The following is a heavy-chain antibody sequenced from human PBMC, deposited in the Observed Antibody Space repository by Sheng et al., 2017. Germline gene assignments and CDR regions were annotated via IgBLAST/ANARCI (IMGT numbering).Heavy chain of an antibody. Sequence: QVQLVQSGAEVKKPGASMRVSCTAYGYTFTDFGVSWVRQAPGQGPEWLGWINVYNGYPNYSQKFQDRISMTTDTSTNTAYMELRSLRSDDTAVYYCGRVPRETFYYFYYMDVWGDRDHYHRLL. CDR1: GYTFTDFG. CDR3: GRVPRETFYYFYYMDV. V-gene: IGHV1-18*01. J-gene: IGHJ6*03. CDR2: INVYNGYP. D-gene: IGHD1-26*01.